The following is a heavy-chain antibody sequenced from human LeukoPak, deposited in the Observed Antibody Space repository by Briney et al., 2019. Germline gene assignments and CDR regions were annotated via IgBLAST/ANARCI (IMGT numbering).Heavy chain of an antibody. CDR1: GFTFSDSG. V-gene: IGHV3-30*18. CDR3: AKSIASAGDY. Sequence: GGSLRLSCAASGFTFSDSGMHWVRQAPGKGLEWVAIISYEGSKKYYADSVKGRFTISRDNSKNTLFLQLNSLRAEDTAVYYCAKSIASAGDYWGQGTLVTVSS. D-gene: IGHD6-13*01. J-gene: IGHJ4*02. CDR2: ISYEGSKK.